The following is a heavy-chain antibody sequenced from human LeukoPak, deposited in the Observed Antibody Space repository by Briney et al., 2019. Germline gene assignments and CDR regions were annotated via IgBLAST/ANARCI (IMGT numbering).Heavy chain of an antibody. CDR3: ASSSWSQEYFQH. Sequence: SETLSLTCTVSGGSISSSSYYWSWIRQPAGKGLEWIGRIYTSGSTNYNPSLKSRVTISVDTSKSQFSLILSSVTAADTAVYYCASSSWSQEYFQHWGQGTLVTVSS. D-gene: IGHD6-13*01. CDR1: GGSISSSSYY. CDR2: IYTSGST. J-gene: IGHJ1*01. V-gene: IGHV4-61*02.